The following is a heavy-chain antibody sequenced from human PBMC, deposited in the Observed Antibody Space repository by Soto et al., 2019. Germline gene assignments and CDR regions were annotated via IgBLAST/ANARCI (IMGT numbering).Heavy chain of an antibody. J-gene: IGHJ6*02. CDR3: AREASKYSGMDV. V-gene: IGHV1-46*01. CDR1: GYTFTNYY. D-gene: IGHD2-21*01. Sequence: ASVKVSCKASGYTFTNYYMHWVRQAPGQGLEWMGVINPSGGSTTYAQKFQGRVTMTRDTSTSTVYMELSSLISEDTAEYYCAREASKYSGMDVWGQGTTVTVSS. CDR2: INPSGGST.